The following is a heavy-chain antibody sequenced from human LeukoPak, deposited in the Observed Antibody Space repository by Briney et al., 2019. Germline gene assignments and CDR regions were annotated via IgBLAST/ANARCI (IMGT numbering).Heavy chain of an antibody. D-gene: IGHD2-15*01. CDR2: INAGNDNT. CDR3: ARDLGYCTGGTCYPNWFDP. Sequence: GASVKVSFKASGYPFTSYAMHWVRQAPGQRLEWMGWINAGNDNTKYSQKFQGRVTITRDTSASTAYMELSSLRSEDTAVYYCARDLGYCTGGTCYPNWFDPWGQGTLVTVSS. J-gene: IGHJ5*02. CDR1: GYPFTSYA. V-gene: IGHV1-3*01.